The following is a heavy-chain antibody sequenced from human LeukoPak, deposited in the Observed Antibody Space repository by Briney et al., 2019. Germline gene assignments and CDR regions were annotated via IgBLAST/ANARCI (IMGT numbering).Heavy chain of an antibody. D-gene: IGHD3-16*01. J-gene: IGHJ4*02. Sequence: GGSLRLSCAASGFTFSNYGMHWVRQAPGKGLEWVAFIRYDGTNKYYADSVKGRFTMSRDNSKNTLYPQMNSLRVEDTAVYYCAKDKIWGEDYFDYWGQGTLVTVSS. V-gene: IGHV3-30*02. CDR1: GFTFSNYG. CDR3: AKDKIWGEDYFDY. CDR2: IRYDGTNK.